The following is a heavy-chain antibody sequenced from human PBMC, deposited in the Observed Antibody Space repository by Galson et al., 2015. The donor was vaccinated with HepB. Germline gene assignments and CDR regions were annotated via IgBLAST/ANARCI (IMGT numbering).Heavy chain of an antibody. D-gene: IGHD3-10*01. Sequence: SVKVSCKASGYTFTSYGISWVRQAPGQGLEWMGWISAYNGNTNYAQKLQGRVTMTTDTSTSTAYMELRSLRSDDTAVYYCARDTPYGSGSYPLAAEYFQHWGQGTLVTVSS. J-gene: IGHJ1*01. CDR2: ISAYNGNT. V-gene: IGHV1-18*01. CDR1: GYTFTSYG. CDR3: ARDTPYGSGSYPLAAEYFQH.